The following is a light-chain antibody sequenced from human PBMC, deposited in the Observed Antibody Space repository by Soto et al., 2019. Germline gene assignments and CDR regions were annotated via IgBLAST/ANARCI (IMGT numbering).Light chain of an antibody. Sequence: IVLTQSPGTLPFSPEERARLYRRTIQSFSNNYLAWYQQKPGQAPRLLIYGASRRATGIPDRFSGSGSGTDFTLSISRLEPEDFAVYYCQQYSSLWTFGQGTKV. J-gene: IGKJ1*01. CDR1: QSFSNNY. V-gene: IGKV3-20*01. CDR3: QQYSSLWT. CDR2: GAS.